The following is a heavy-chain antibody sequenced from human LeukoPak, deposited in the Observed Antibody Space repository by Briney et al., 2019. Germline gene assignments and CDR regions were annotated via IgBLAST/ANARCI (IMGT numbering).Heavy chain of an antibody. CDR3: ARGGQGDGYSADEAFDL. D-gene: IGHD5-18*01. Sequence: SRTLSLTCAISGDSVSSNSSWNWIRQSPSRGLEWLGRTYYRSKWYNDYVVSVKSRININPDTSKNQFSLQLNSVTPEDTAVYYCARGGQGDGYSADEAFDLWGQGTMVTVS. CDR2: TYYRSKWYN. CDR1: GDSVSSNSS. V-gene: IGHV6-1*01. J-gene: IGHJ3*01.